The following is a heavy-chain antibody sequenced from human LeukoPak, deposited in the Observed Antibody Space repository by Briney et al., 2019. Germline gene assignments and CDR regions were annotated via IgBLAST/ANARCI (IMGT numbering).Heavy chain of an antibody. CDR1: GFTIRNYA. V-gene: IGHV3-23*01. D-gene: IGHD3-22*01. J-gene: IGHJ4*02. CDR2: ITDGGET. Sequence: GGSLRLSCEASGFTIRNYAMNWVRQAPGKGLEWVATITDGGETYYADHVKGRSTISRDTSKNMLYLQMNSLRAEDTAIYYCAKGNVIVVVDYVGGQGTLVTVSS. CDR3: AKGNVIVVVDYV.